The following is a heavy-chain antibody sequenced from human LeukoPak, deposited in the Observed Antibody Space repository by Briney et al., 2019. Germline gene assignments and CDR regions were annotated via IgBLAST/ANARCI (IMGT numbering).Heavy chain of an antibody. CDR3: ARRDSSGWYNYFDY. V-gene: IGHV1-69*13. J-gene: IGHJ4*02. CDR1: GGTFSSYA. D-gene: IGHD6-19*01. Sequence: SVKASCKASGGTFSSYAISWVRQAPGQGLEWMGGIIPIFGTANYAQKFQGRVTITADESTSTAYMELSSLRSEDTAVYYCARRDSSGWYNYFDYWGQGTLVTVSS. CDR2: IIPIFGTA.